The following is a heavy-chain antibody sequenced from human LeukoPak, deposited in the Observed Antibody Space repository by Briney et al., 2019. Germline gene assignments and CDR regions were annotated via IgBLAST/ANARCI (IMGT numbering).Heavy chain of an antibody. Sequence: GGSLRLSCAASGFTFSSYAMSWVRQAPGKGLEWVANIKQDGSAKPYVDSVKGRFTISRDNAKNSLFLQMNSLRVEDTAVYYCARDNGWSADFWGQGTLVTVSS. CDR1: GFTFSSYA. CDR2: IKQDGSAK. CDR3: ARDNGWSADF. V-gene: IGHV3-7*03. D-gene: IGHD2-15*01. J-gene: IGHJ4*02.